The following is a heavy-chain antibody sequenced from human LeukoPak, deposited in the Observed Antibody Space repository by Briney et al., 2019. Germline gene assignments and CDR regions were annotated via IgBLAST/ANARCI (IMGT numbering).Heavy chain of an antibody. V-gene: IGHV3-7*01. Sequence: GGSLRLSCAASGFTFSSYWMSWVRQARGKGLEWVANIKQDGSGKDYVGSVKGRFTISRDNAENSLYLEMNSLRAEDTAVYYCARDSRYGSGSYLAFDIWGQGTMVTVSS. CDR2: IKQDGSGK. J-gene: IGHJ3*02. D-gene: IGHD3-10*01. CDR1: GFTFSSYW. CDR3: ARDSRYGSGSYLAFDI.